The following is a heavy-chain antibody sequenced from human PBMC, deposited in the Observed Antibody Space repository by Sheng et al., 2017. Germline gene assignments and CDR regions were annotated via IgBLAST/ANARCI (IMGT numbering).Heavy chain of an antibody. CDR1: GYSISSGYY. J-gene: IGHJ5*02. V-gene: IGHV4-38-2*01. D-gene: IGHD6-19*01. CDR3: ARGIDSSGWYGQGNWFDP. Sequence: QVQLQESGPGLVKPSETLSLTCAVSGYSISSGYYWGWIRQPPGKGLEWIGSIYHSGSTYYNPSLKSRVTISVDTSKNQFSLKLSSVTAADTDVYYCARGIDSSGWYGQGNWFDPWGQGTLVTVSS. CDR2: IYHSGST.